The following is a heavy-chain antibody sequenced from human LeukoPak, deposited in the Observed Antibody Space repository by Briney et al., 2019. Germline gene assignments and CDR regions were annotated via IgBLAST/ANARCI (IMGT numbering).Heavy chain of an antibody. CDR1: GFTFSSYA. CDR3: AKFQGDYYDSSGYYYYFDY. CDR2: ISGSGGST. D-gene: IGHD3-22*01. Sequence: PGGSLRLSCAASGFTFSSYAMSWVRQAPGKGLEWVSAISGSGGSTYYADSVKGRFTISRDNSKNTLYLQMNSLRAEDTAVYYCAKFQGDYYDSSGYYYYFDYWGQGTLVTVSS. V-gene: IGHV3-23*01. J-gene: IGHJ4*02.